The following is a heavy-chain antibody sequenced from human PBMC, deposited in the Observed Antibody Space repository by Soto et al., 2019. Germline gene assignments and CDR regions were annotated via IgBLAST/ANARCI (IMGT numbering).Heavy chain of an antibody. CDR3: ENRHQPLGYCSSTSCYAASGNNDSFDI. Sequence: SGPTTVTTTHTPPLTYTFSSFSLSTSGAGVGWIRQPPGRALGVLALMFWNDDQRYSPPLKSRLTVTKGSSNSLVVRTMTNMDPVDTATYYCENRHQPLGYCSSTSCYAASGNNDSFDIWGQGTRVTVSS. CDR2: MFWNDDQ. CDR1: SFSLSTSGAG. J-gene: IGHJ3*02. D-gene: IGHD2-2*01. V-gene: IGHV2-5*01.